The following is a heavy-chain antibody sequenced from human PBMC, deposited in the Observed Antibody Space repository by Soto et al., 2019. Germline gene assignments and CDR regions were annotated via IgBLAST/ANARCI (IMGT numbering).Heavy chain of an antibody. CDR1: GGSISSSNW. CDR2: IYYSGST. D-gene: IGHD3-10*01. CDR3: ARRGYGPGFPYYYGMDV. J-gene: IGHJ6*02. Sequence: TSETLSLTCAVSGGSISSSNWWSWVRQPPGKGLEWIGEIYYSGSTNYNPSLKSRVTMSVDKPKNQFSLKLSSVTAADTAVYYCARRGYGPGFPYYYGMDVWGQGTTVTVSS. V-gene: IGHV4-4*02.